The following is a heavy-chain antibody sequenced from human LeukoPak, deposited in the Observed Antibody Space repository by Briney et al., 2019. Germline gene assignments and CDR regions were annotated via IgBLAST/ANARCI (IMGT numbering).Heavy chain of an antibody. V-gene: IGHV1-18*01. Sequence: ASVKVSCKASGYTSTSYGIYGISWVRQAPGQGLEWMGWISAYNGNTNYAQKFQGRVTMTTDTSTSTAYMELRSLRSDDTAVYYCARDLGYCSGGSCSRNWFDPWGQGTLVTVSS. CDR2: ISAYNGNT. J-gene: IGHJ5*02. CDR3: ARDLGYCSGGSCSRNWFDP. CDR1: GYTSTSYGIYG. D-gene: IGHD2-15*01.